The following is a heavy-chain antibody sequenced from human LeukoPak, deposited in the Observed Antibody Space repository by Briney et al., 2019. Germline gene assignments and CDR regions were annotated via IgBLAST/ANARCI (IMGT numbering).Heavy chain of an antibody. V-gene: IGHV1-8*01. J-gene: IGHJ6*03. D-gene: IGHD6-19*01. CDR3: EKPKAMGWSYMDV. Sequence: ASVKVSCKAAVYTFTSYDSNWVRQATGQGVEWMGWMNPNSGSTGYAQKSQGRGTMTRNLSLSDPYMQLSSLGSEDTAVYSCEKPKAMGWSYMDVWRKGPTVTVSS. CDR2: MNPNSGST. CDR1: VYTFTSYD.